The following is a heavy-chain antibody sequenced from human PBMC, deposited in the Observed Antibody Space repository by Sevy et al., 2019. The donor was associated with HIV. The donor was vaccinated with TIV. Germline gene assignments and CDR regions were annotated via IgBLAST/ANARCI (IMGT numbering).Heavy chain of an antibody. V-gene: IGHV3-15*01. CDR1: GFTFSNAW. D-gene: IGHD3-3*01. CDR3: TTVYDFWSGYLDSYYMDV. J-gene: IGHJ6*03. Sequence: GGSLRLSCAASGFTFSNAWMSWVRQAPGKGLEWVGRIKSKTDGGTTDYAAPVKGRFTISRDDSKNTLYLQMNSLKTEDTVVYYCTTVYDFWSGYLDSYYMDVWGKGTTVTVSS. CDR2: IKSKTDGGTT.